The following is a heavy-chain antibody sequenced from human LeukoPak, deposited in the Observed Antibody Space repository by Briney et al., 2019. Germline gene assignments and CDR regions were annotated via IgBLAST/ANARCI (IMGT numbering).Heavy chain of an antibody. CDR2: IYYSGST. D-gene: IGHD3-22*01. CDR1: GGSISSGDYY. V-gene: IGHV4-30-4*01. J-gene: IGHJ4*02. Sequence: SGTQSPTCSVSGGSISSGDYYWTWIRQPPGKGLDWIGFIYYSGSTYYNPSLKSRVTISVDTSKKQFSLKLSSVTAADTAVYYCVRSSGYFFDYWGQGTLVTVSS. CDR3: VRSSGYFFDY.